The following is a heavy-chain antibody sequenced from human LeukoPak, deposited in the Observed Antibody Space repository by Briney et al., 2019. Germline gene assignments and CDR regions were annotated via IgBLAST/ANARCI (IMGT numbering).Heavy chain of an antibody. J-gene: IGHJ4*02. CDR1: GYSFSTYG. Sequence: ASVKVSCKASGYSFSTYGVAWVRQAPGQGLEWMGWISGYNGNTGYVQKFQDRVTMTTDTSTTTAYMELRSLRSDDTAVYFCARCRYLEWLIIDYWGRGTLVTVSS. CDR2: ISGYNGNT. V-gene: IGHV1-18*01. CDR3: ARCRYLEWLIIDY. D-gene: IGHD3-9*01.